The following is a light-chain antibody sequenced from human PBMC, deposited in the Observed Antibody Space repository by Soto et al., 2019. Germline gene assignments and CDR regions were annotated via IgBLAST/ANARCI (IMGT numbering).Light chain of an antibody. Sequence: VVLTQFPGTLSLSPGETATLSCGASQRVSNNFLGWYQQKPGLPPRLLIYDATSRANGIPERFSGRGSGTHFTLTISRLEPEDFAVYYCQQYGSTPWTFGRGTKVDMK. CDR3: QQYGSTPWT. V-gene: IGKV3D-20*01. J-gene: IGKJ1*01. CDR1: QRVSNNF. CDR2: DAT.